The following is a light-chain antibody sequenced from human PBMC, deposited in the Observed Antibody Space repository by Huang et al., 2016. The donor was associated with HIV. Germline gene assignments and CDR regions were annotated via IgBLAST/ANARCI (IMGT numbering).Light chain of an antibody. J-gene: IGKJ2*03. CDR3: LQGIFFPYS. Sequence: DVVMTQTPLSLSVTPGQPASISCKSSQSLLHSDVKTYLYWFFQKPGQSPQLLIYQVSSRFSGVSERFSGGGSGTDFTLKISRVEAEDVGTYYCLQGIFFPYSFGPGTKLELK. V-gene: IGKV2-29*02. CDR1: QSLLHSDVKTY. CDR2: QVS.